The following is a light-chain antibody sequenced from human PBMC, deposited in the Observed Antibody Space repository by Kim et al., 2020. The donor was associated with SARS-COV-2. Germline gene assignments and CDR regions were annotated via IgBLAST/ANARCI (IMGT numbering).Light chain of an antibody. J-gene: IGKJ2*01. CDR3: QQYGGSRYT. CDR1: QSISSSS. Sequence: LSPGERATLSIRASQSISSSSLGWYQQKRGQAPRLLIYDASRRDTGIPDRFSGSGSGSDFTLTISRLEAEDVGMYYCQQYGGSRYTFGQGTKLEIK. V-gene: IGKV3-20*01. CDR2: DAS.